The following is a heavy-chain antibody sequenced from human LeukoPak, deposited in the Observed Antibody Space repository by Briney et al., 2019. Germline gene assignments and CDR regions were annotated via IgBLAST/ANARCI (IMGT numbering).Heavy chain of an antibody. CDR1: GFTFSSYE. J-gene: IGHJ4*02. V-gene: IGHV3-21*01. Sequence: GGSLRLSCAASGFTFSSYEMNWVRQAPEKGLEWVSSISSSSSYIYYADSVKGRFTISRDNAKNSLYLQMNSLRAEDTAVYYCASQVVPAARVDYWGQGTLVTVSS. D-gene: IGHD2-2*01. CDR2: ISSSSSYI. CDR3: ASQVVPAARVDY.